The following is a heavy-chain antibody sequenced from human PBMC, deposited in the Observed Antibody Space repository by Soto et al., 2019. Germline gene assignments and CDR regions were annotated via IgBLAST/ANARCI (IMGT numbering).Heavy chain of an antibody. V-gene: IGHV3-23*01. D-gene: IGHD2-15*01. CDR2: ISGSGGST. CDR3: AKDVMGVVVVEQDAFDI. Sequence: GGSLRLSCAASGFTFSSYAMSWVRQAPGKGLEWVSAISGSGGSTYYADSVKGRFTISRDNSKNTLYLQMNSLRAEDTAVYYCAKDVMGVVVVEQDAFDIWGQGTMVTVSS. J-gene: IGHJ3*02. CDR1: GFTFSSYA.